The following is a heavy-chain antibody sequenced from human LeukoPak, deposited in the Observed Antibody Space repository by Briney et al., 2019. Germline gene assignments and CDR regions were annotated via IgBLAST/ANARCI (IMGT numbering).Heavy chain of an antibody. Sequence: GGSLRHSCAASQFTFSYYAMHWVRQAPGKGLEWVAIISYDGSDKYYADSVKGRLTIFRDNSKNTQYLQMNSLRAEDTAVYYCARDANWGEIDYWGQGTLVTVSS. D-gene: IGHD7-27*01. J-gene: IGHJ4*02. CDR1: QFTFSYYA. CDR3: ARDANWGEIDY. CDR2: ISYDGSDK. V-gene: IGHV3-30-3*01.